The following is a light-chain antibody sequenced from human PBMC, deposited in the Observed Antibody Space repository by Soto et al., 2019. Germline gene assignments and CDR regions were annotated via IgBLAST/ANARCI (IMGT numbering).Light chain of an antibody. CDR2: DAS. V-gene: IGKV3-11*01. CDR1: QSVGTY. Sequence: EIVLTQSPVTLSLSPGERVTLSCRASQSVGTYLGWYQQKVGQAPSLLIYDASKRATGIPARFSGSGSGTDFTLTISSLEPEDFAVYYWQQRSDWPLTFGGGTKVEI. J-gene: IGKJ4*01. CDR3: QQRSDWPLT.